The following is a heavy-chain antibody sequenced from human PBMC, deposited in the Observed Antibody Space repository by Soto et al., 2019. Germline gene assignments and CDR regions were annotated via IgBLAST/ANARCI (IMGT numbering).Heavy chain of an antibody. D-gene: IGHD2-15*01. CDR2: ISGSGGST. CDR3: AKRAYCSGGSCYTNLYYSYYMDV. CDR1: GFTFSSYA. Sequence: EVQLLESGGGLVQPGGSLRLSCAASGFTFSSYAMSWVRQAPGKGLEWVSAISGSGGSTYYADSVKGRFTISRDNSKNTVYLQMNSLRAEDTAVYYCAKRAYCSGGSCYTNLYYSYYMDVWGKGTTVTVSS. J-gene: IGHJ6*03. V-gene: IGHV3-23*01.